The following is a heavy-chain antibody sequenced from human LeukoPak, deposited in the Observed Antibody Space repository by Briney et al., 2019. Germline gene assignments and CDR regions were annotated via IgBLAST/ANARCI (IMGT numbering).Heavy chain of an antibody. CDR3: ARARVRRDGYNVYYYYYYMDV. V-gene: IGHV4-59*12. Sequence: PSETLSLTCTVSGGSISSYYWSWIRQPPGKGLEWIGYIYYSGSTNYNPSLKSRVTISVDTSKNQFSLKLSSVTPEDTAVYYCARARVRRDGYNVYYYYYYMDVWGKGTTVTVSS. D-gene: IGHD5-24*01. CDR2: IYYSGST. CDR1: GGSISSYY. J-gene: IGHJ6*03.